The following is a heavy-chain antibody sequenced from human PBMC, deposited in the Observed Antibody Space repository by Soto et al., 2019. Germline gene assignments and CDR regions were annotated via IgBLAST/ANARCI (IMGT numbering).Heavy chain of an antibody. CDR3: ATAVRFLEWLLF. D-gene: IGHD3-3*01. J-gene: IGHJ4*02. CDR2: FDPEDGET. V-gene: IGHV1-24*01. Sequence: GASVKVSCKVSGDTLTELSMHWVRQAPGKGLEWMGGFDPEDGETIYAQKFQGRVTMTEDTSTDTAYMELSSLRSEDTAVYYCATAVRFLEWLLFWGQGTLVTVSS. CDR1: GDTLTELS.